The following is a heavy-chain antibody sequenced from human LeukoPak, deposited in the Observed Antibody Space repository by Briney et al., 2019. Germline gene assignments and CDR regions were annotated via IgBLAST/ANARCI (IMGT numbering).Heavy chain of an antibody. J-gene: IGHJ5*02. D-gene: IGHD2-21*01. CDR1: GYSFVTYT. Sequence: PGWSLALASTFAGYSFVTYTRIEVRRARGKKLKWVSGISGNSIGKYYADSVKGRFTISRDNPKNTLYLQMNSLRGEDTAIYYCATRQEYCGGDCFTWFDPWGQGTPVTVSS. CDR2: ISGNSIGK. CDR3: ATRQEYCGGDCFTWFDP. V-gene: IGHV3-23*01.